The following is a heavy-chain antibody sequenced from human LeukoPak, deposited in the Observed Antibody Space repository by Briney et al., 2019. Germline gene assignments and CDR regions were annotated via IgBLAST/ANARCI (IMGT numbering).Heavy chain of an antibody. CDR3: AKDRGSGWGDFDY. J-gene: IGHJ4*02. CDR2: ISYDGGNK. Sequence: GGSLRLSCAASGFTFSSYAMHWVRQAPGKGLEWVAVISYDGGNKYYADSVKGRFTISRDNSKNTLYLQMNSLRAEDTAVYYCAKDRGSGWGDFDYWGQGTLVTVSS. CDR1: GFTFSSYA. D-gene: IGHD6-19*01. V-gene: IGHV3-30-3*01.